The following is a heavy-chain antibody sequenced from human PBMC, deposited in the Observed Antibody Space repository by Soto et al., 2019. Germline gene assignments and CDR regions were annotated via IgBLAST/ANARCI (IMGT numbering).Heavy chain of an antibody. CDR1: GLTLSDAW. CDR3: AREWFGDFV. J-gene: IGHJ4*02. CDR2: ITPKSDGAVT. D-gene: IGHD3-10*01. V-gene: IGHV3-15*05. Sequence: EVQLVESGGGLVKPGGSLRLSCVGSGLTLSDAWMNWVRQIPGKGPEWVGRITPKSDGAVTDYAALAKGRFTISRDDSENTVYLQLNSLNTEDTAVYYCAREWFGDFVWGQGTLVTVSS.